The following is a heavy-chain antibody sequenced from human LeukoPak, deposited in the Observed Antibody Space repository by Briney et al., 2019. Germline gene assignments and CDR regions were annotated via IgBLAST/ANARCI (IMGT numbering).Heavy chain of an antibody. CDR2: ISSSSSYI. CDR1: GFTFSSYS. D-gene: IGHD3-10*01. CDR3: ARDITMVRGVSFDP. V-gene: IGHV3-21*01. Sequence: GGSLRLSCAASGFTFSSYSMNWVRQAPGKGLEWVSSISSSSSYIYYADSVKGRFTISRDNAKNSLYLQMNSLRAEDTAVHYCARDITMVRGVSFDPWGQGTLVTVSS. J-gene: IGHJ5*02.